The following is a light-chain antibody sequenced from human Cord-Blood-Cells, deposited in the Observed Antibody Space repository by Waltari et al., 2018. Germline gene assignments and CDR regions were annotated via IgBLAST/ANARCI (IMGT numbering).Light chain of an antibody. CDR1: SLRSYD. V-gene: IGLV3-19*01. CDR2: GKN. J-gene: IGLJ2*01. CDR3: NSRDSSGNHVV. Sequence: SSELTQDPAVSVALGQTVRITCPGDSLRSYDASWYQQKPGQAPVLVIYGKNNRPPGIPDRFSGSSSGNTASLTITGAQAEDEADYYCNSRDSSGNHVVFGGGTKLTVL.